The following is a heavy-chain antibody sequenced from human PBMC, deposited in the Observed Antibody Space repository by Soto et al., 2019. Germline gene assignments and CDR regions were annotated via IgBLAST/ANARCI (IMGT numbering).Heavy chain of an antibody. V-gene: IGHV3-23*01. Sequence: EVQLLESGGGLVQPGGSLRLSCAASGFTFSSYAMSWVRQAPGKGLEWVSAISGSGGSTYYADSVKGRFTISRDNSKNTLYLHMNSLRAEETAVYYCAKVLAVAGKYKGFDYWGQGTLVTVSS. CDR3: AKVLAVAGKYKGFDY. J-gene: IGHJ4*02. CDR1: GFTFSSYA. CDR2: ISGSGGST. D-gene: IGHD6-19*01.